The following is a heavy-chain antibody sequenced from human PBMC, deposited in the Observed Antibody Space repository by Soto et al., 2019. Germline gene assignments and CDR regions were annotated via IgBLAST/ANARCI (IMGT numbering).Heavy chain of an antibody. V-gene: IGHV3-30-3*01. Sequence: GGSLRLSCAASGFTFSSYAMHWVRQAPGKGLEWVAVISYDGSNKYYADSVKGRFTISRDNSKNTLYLQMNSLRAEDTAVYYCARDPRRIAVAGTILDYWGQGTLVTVSS. CDR2: ISYDGSNK. CDR1: GFTFSSYA. CDR3: ARDPRRIAVAGTILDY. D-gene: IGHD6-19*01. J-gene: IGHJ4*02.